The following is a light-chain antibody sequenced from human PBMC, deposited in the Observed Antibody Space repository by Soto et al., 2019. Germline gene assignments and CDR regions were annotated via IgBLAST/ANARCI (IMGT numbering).Light chain of an antibody. V-gene: IGLV2-14*01. CDR3: SSYTSSSTLV. CDR1: SSDVGGYKY. CDR2: EVS. J-gene: IGLJ2*01. Sequence: QSALTQPGSVSGSPGQSITISCTGSSSDVGGYKYVSWHQQHPGKAPKLMIYEVSNRPSGVSNRFSGSKSGNTASLTISGLQAEDEADYYCSSYTSSSTLVFGGGTKLTVL.